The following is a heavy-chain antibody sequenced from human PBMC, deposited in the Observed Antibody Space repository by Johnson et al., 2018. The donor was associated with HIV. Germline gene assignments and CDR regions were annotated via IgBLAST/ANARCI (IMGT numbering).Heavy chain of an antibody. CDR1: GFSVSSKY. Sequence: VQLVESGGGLVQPGGSLRLSCAASGFSVSSKYMSWVRQAPGKGLEWVSVIYSGGSTFYADSVKGRFTISRDNSGNTLYLQMDSLRVEDTAVYYCASTRLGVFDIWGQGTMVTVSS. D-gene: IGHD3-16*01. CDR3: ASTRLGVFDI. V-gene: IGHV3-66*01. CDR2: IYSGGST. J-gene: IGHJ3*02.